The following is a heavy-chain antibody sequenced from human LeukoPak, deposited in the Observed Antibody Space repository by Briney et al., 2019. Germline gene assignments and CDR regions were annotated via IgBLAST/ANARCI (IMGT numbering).Heavy chain of an antibody. V-gene: IGHV1-69*13. CDR3: ARDLVDSSGWYWSVLNYYGMDV. J-gene: IGHJ6*02. CDR1: GGTFSSYA. CDR2: IIPIFGTA. Sequence: SVKVSCKASGGTFSSYAISWVRQAPGQGLEWMGGIIPIFGTANYARKFQGRVTITADESTSTAYMELSSLRSEDTAVYYCARDLVDSSGWYWSVLNYYGMDVWGQGTTVTVSS. D-gene: IGHD6-19*01.